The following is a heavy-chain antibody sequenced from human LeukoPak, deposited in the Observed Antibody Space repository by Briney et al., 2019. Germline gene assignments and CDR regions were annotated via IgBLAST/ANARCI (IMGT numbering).Heavy chain of an antibody. CDR2: IYSTGSTT. Sequence: GGSLRLSCAASGFSFSDYEMNWVRQAPGKGLEWVSYIYSTGSTTYYADSVKGRFTISRDNAKNSLYLQMNSLRADDTAVYYCARASSPYYDIMTGWVGFDYWGQGTLVTVSS. CDR3: ARASSPYYDIMTGWVGFDY. J-gene: IGHJ4*02. CDR1: GFSFSDYE. D-gene: IGHD3-9*01. V-gene: IGHV3-48*03.